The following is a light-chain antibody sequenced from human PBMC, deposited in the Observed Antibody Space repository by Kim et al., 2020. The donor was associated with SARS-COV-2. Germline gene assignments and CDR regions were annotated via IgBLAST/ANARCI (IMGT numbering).Light chain of an antibody. Sequence: YPGERASLSGRASKSVSSSYLARYQQNPDQAPRLLIYGASSRGAGIPDRSSGGGSGTDLTLTINRLEPEDFAVYYCQQYGSSPMYTFGQGTKLEI. V-gene: IGKV3-20*01. CDR2: GAS. J-gene: IGKJ2*01. CDR3: QQYGSSPMYT. CDR1: KSVSSSY.